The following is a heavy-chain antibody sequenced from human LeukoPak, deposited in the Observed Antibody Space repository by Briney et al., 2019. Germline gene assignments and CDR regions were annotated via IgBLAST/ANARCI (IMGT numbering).Heavy chain of an antibody. CDR2: IYYSGST. CDR1: GGSISSYY. D-gene: IGHD3-22*01. V-gene: IGHV4-59*01. J-gene: IGHJ4*02. CDR3: ARGYYYDSSGYPNFDY. Sequence: SETLSLTCTVSGGSISSYYWSWIRQPPGKGREWIGYIYYSGSTNYNPSLKSRVTISVDTSKNQFSLKLSSVTAADTAVYYCARGYYYDSSGYPNFDYWGQGTLVTVSS.